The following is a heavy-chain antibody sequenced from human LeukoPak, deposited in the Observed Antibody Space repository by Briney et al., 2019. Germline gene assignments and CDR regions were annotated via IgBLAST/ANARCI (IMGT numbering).Heavy chain of an antibody. J-gene: IGHJ6*03. CDR1: GGSFSGYY. V-gene: IGHV4-34*01. CDR3: ARLRWSRRYYYYMDV. Sequence: SETLSLTCAVYGGSFSGYYWSGIRPPPGKGLEWIGEINHSGSTNYSPYLKSRVTTSVDTSKKQFSLKLSSVTAADTAVYYCARLRWSRRYYYYMDVWGKGTTVTISS. D-gene: IGHD4-23*01. CDR2: INHSGST.